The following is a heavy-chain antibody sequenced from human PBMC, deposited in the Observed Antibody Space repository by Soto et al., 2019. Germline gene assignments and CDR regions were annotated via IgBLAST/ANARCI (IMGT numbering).Heavy chain of an antibody. D-gene: IGHD3-10*01. CDR1: GFTFSSYA. CDR3: AKNYYFDS. Sequence: EVQLLEPGGGLIQPGGSLRLSCAASGFTFSSYAMSWVRQAPGKGLEWVSSINVGVGNTHSADSVRGRFTISRDNSKNTLYLQMHSLRAEDTAIYYCAKNYYFDSLGQGALVTVSS. V-gene: IGHV3-23*01. CDR2: INVGVGNT. J-gene: IGHJ4*02.